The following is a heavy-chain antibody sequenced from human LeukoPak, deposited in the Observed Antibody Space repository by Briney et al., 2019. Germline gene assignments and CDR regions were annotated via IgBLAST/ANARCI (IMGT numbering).Heavy chain of an antibody. J-gene: IGHJ3*02. CDR1: GFTFSSYD. CDR3: ARGRNYDYVWGSYRYSAFDI. CDR2: ICTAGDT. D-gene: IGHD3-16*02. Sequence: GGSLRLSCAASGFTFSSYDMHWVRQATGKGLEWVSAICTAGDTYYPGSVKGRFTISRENAKNSLYLQMNSLRAGDTAVYYCARGRNYDYVWGSYRYSAFDIWGQGTMVTVSS. V-gene: IGHV3-13*01.